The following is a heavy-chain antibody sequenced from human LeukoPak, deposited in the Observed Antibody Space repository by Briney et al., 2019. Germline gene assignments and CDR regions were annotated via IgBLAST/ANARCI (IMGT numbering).Heavy chain of an antibody. J-gene: IGHJ6*03. CDR3: AAAYCRGDCYSDNHYYFMDL. D-gene: IGHD2-21*02. Sequence: GGSLRLSCAASGFTVSNNYMSWVRQAPGKGLEWVSAFYITGAAHYADSVKGRFTISGDNSRNALNLQMNSLRVEDTAVYYCAAAYCRGDCYSDNHYYFMDLWGKGTTVTVS. CDR1: GFTVSNNY. V-gene: IGHV3-53*01. CDR2: FYITGAA.